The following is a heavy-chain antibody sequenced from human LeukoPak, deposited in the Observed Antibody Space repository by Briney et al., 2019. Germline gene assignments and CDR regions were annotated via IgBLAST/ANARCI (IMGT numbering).Heavy chain of an antibody. CDR2: IRYDGRNK. V-gene: IGHV3-30*02. CDR3: AKEGSIAAAGTPDDFDI. J-gene: IGHJ3*02. CDR1: GFTFSSYG. Sequence: GGSLRLSCAASGFTFSSYGMHWVRQAPGKGLGWGAFIRYDGRNKYYADSVRGRFTISRDTSKNTLYLHMNSLRAEETAVYYCAKEGSIAAAGTPDDFDIWGQGTMVTVSS. D-gene: IGHD6-13*01.